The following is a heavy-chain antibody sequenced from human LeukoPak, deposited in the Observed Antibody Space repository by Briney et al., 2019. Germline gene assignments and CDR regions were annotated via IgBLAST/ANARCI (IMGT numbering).Heavy chain of an antibody. CDR3: ARGEQQPVYWYFDL. CDR1: GGSISSYY. CDR2: INYSGST. Sequence: SETLSLTCTVSGGSISSYYWSWIRQPPGKGLEWIGYINYSGSTNYNHSLKSRVTISVDTSKNQFSLKLSSVTAADTAVYYCARGEQQPVYWYFDLWGRGTLVTVSS. J-gene: IGHJ2*01. V-gene: IGHV4-59*01. D-gene: IGHD6-13*01.